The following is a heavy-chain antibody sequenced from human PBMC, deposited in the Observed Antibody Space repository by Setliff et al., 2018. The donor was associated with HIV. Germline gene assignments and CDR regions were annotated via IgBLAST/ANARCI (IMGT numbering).Heavy chain of an antibody. J-gene: IGHJ4*02. Sequence: ETLSLTCAVYGGSFSDNYWSWIRQSPGKGLEWIGEINHSGRTKYSPSLRSRVSISVDTSKNQFSLRLRSVTAADTAVYYCARIRDGYNYVDYWGQGTLVTVSS. CDR1: GGSFSDNY. CDR2: INHSGRT. CDR3: ARIRDGYNYVDY. V-gene: IGHV4-34*01. D-gene: IGHD5-12*01.